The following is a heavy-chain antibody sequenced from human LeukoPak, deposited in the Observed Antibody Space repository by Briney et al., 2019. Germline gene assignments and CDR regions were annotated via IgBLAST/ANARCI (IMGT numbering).Heavy chain of an antibody. CDR2: INPNSGGT. J-gene: IGHJ4*02. V-gene: IGHV1-2*02. CDR3: ARDVGGNYQYFDY. CDR1: GYTFTGYY. D-gene: IGHD4-11*01. Sequence: ASVKVSCKASGYTFTGYYMHWVRQAPGQGLEWMGWINPNSGGTNYAQKFQGRVTMTRDTSISTAYMELSSVTAADTAMYCCARDVGGNYQYFDYWGQGTLVTVSS.